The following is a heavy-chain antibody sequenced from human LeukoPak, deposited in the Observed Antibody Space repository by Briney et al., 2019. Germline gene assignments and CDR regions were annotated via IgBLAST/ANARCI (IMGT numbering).Heavy chain of an antibody. CDR1: GDSIRSYY. J-gene: IGHJ4*02. Sequence: PSETLSLTCTVSGDSIRSYYWSWIRQPPGKGLEWIGYIYYSGSTNYNPSLKSRVTISVDTSKNQFSLKLSSVTAADTAVYYCARSNVGFGGYSTGRYYFDYWGQGTLVTVSS. D-gene: IGHD6-19*01. CDR3: ARSNVGFGGYSTGRYYFDY. V-gene: IGHV4-59*01. CDR2: IYYSGST.